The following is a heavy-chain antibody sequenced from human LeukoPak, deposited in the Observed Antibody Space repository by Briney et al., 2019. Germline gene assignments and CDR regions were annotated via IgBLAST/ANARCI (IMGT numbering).Heavy chain of an antibody. CDR1: GGSISSYY. V-gene: IGHV4-4*07. Sequence: SETLSLTCTVSGGSISSYYWSWIRQPAGKGLEWIGRIYTSGSTNYNPSLKSRVTMSVDTSKNQFSLKLSSVTAADTAVYYCARLGMVRGVIITHFDYWGQGTLVTVSS. CDR2: IYTSGST. D-gene: IGHD3-10*01. J-gene: IGHJ4*02. CDR3: ARLGMVRGVIITHFDY.